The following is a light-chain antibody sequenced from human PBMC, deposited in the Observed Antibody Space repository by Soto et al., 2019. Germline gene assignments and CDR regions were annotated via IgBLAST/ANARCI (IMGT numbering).Light chain of an antibody. CDR2: KAS. CDR3: QQSYSTPT. CDR1: QSINTW. V-gene: IGKV1-5*03. J-gene: IGKJ1*01. Sequence: DIQMTQSPSTLSGSVGDRVTITCRASQSINTWLAWYQQKPGKAPKLLIYKASTLKSGVPSRFSGSGSGTEFTLTISSLQPDDFATYYCQQSYSTPTFGQGTKVDIK.